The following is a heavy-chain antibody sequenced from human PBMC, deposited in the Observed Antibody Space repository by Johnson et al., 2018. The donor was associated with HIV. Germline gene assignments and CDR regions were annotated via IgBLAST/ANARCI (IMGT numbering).Heavy chain of an antibody. V-gene: IGHV3-7*02. J-gene: IGHJ3*02. D-gene: IGHD3-3*01. CDR1: GFTFDDYG. CDR2: IKQDGSEK. CDR3: ARGRGLQFLEWPTGLWSAFDI. Sequence: VQLVESGGGVVRPGGSLRLSCAASGFTFDDYGITWVRQAPGKGLEWVANIKQDGSEKYYVDSVKGRFTISRDNAKNSLYLQMNTLRAEDTAVYYCARGRGLQFLEWPTGLWSAFDIWGQGTMVTVSS.